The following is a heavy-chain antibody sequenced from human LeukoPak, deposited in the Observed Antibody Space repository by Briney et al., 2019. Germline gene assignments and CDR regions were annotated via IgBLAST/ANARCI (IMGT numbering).Heavy chain of an antibody. J-gene: IGHJ3*02. D-gene: IGHD2-21*02. Sequence: PSETLSLTCTVPGGSISSGDYYWSWIRQPPGKGLEWIGYIYYSGSTNYNPSLKSRVTISVDTSKNQFSLKLSSVTAADTAVYYCAREAPYCGGDCYSGGGAFDIWGQGTMVTVSS. V-gene: IGHV4-61*08. CDR2: IYYSGST. CDR1: GGSISSGDYY. CDR3: AREAPYCGGDCYSGGGAFDI.